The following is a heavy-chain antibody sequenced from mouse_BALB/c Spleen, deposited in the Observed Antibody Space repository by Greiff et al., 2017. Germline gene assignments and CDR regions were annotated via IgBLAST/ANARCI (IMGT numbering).Heavy chain of an antibody. CDR2: IWSGGST. CDR1: GFSLTSYG. D-gene: IGHD2-3*01. V-gene: IGHV2-2*02. Sequence: VQGVESGPGLVQPSQSLSITCTVSGFSLTSYGVHWVRQSPGKGLEWLGVIWSGGSTDYNAAFISRLSISKDNSKSQVFFKMNSLQANDTAIYYCARNWGYFGYFDVWGAGTTVTVSS. CDR3: ARNWGYFGYFDV. J-gene: IGHJ1*01.